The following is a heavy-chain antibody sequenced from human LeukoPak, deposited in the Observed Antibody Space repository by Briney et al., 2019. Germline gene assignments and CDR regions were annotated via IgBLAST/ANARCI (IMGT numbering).Heavy chain of an antibody. J-gene: IGHJ4*02. Sequence: GRSLRLSCAASGFTFSSYAMHWVRQAQGKGLDGVPVISMVESNKYYADSVKGRFTISRDNSKNTLYLQMNSLRAEDTAVYYCAREGYYDSSGYYSGENSLPDYWGQGTLVTVSS. D-gene: IGHD3-22*01. CDR1: GFTFSSYA. CDR3: AREGYYDSSGYYSGENSLPDY. CDR2: ISMVESNK. V-gene: IGHV3-30-3*01.